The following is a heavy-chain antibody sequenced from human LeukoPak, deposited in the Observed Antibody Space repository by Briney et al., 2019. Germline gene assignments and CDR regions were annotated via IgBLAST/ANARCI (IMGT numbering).Heavy chain of an antibody. D-gene: IGHD2/OR15-2a*01. Sequence: GGSLRLSCVASGFTFSSYEVNWVRQAPGKGLEWVSTISSRGGSTYYADSVKDRFSIPRDNSNNTLHLQMNSLRVEDTAMYYCAKPLRGWTTERLDAFDIWGQGTMVTVSS. V-gene: IGHV3-23*01. CDR1: GFTFSSYE. J-gene: IGHJ3*02. CDR3: AKPLRGWTTERLDAFDI. CDR2: ISSRGGST.